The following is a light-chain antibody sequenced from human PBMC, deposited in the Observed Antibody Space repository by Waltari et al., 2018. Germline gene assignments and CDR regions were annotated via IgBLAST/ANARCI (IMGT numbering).Light chain of an antibody. V-gene: IGLV1-44*01. J-gene: IGLJ1*01. CDR3: AVWDGSLNAYV. CDR2: SNN. Sequence: QSVLTQPPSVSGTPGQRVTISCSGSSSKIGSNTVNWYQQLPGTAPKLLIYSNNQRPSGVPDRISGSRSGTSASLAVSGLQSEDEADYYCAVWDGSLNAYVFGAGTKVTVL. CDR1: SSKIGSNT.